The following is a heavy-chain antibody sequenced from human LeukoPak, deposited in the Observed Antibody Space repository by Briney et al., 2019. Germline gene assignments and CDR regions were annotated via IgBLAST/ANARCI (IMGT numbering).Heavy chain of an antibody. Sequence: PSETLSLTCAVYGGSFSGYYWSWIRQPPGKGLEWIGYIYYSGSTYYNPSLKSRVTISVDTSKNQFSLKLSSVTAADTAVYYCASSIAAAGTAGYWGQGTLVAVSS. V-gene: IGHV4-30-4*08. CDR3: ASSIAAAGTAGY. CDR2: IYYSGST. CDR1: GGSFSGYY. J-gene: IGHJ4*02. D-gene: IGHD6-13*01.